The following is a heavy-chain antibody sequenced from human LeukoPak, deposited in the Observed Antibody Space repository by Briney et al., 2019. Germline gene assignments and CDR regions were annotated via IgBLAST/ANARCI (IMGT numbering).Heavy chain of an antibody. CDR2: IIPILGIA. Sequence: GASVKVSCKASGGTFSSYAISWVRQAPGQGLEWMGRIIPILGIANYAQKFQGRVTITADKSTSTVYMELSSLRSEDTAVYYCARDVTLTTVTTLEDYWGQGTLVTVSS. V-gene: IGHV1-69*04. CDR3: ARDVTLTTVTTLEDY. J-gene: IGHJ4*02. CDR1: GGTFSSYA. D-gene: IGHD4-17*01.